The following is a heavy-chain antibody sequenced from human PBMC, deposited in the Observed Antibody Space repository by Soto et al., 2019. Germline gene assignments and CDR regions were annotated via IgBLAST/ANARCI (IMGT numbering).Heavy chain of an antibody. Sequence: SVKVSCKASGFTFTSSAVQWVRQARGQRLEWIGWIVVGSGNTNYAQKFRERVTITRDMSTSTAYMELSSLRSEDTAVYYCAAERALDSSGYYYYFDYWGQGTLVTVSS. CDR1: GFTFTSSA. CDR2: IVVGSGNT. V-gene: IGHV1-58*01. CDR3: AAERALDSSGYYYYFDY. D-gene: IGHD3-22*01. J-gene: IGHJ4*02.